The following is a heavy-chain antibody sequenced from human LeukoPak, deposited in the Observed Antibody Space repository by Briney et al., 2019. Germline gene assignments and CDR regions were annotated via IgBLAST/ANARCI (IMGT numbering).Heavy chain of an antibody. J-gene: IGHJ6*03. CDR3: SSSGWYSYSYYYYMDV. D-gene: IGHD6-19*01. V-gene: IGHV3-49*03. CDR1: GFTFGDYA. CDR2: IRSKAYGGTT. Sequence: GGSLRLSCTASGFTFGDYAMSWFRQAPGKGLEWVGFIRSKAYGGTTEYAASVKGRFTISRDDSKSIAYLQMNSLKTEDTAVYYCSSSGWYSYSYYYYMDVWGKGTTVTISS.